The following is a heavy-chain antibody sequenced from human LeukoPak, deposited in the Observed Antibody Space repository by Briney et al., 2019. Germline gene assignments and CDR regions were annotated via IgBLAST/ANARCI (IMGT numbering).Heavy chain of an antibody. CDR3: AXAGSLTDYYYMDV. CDR2: INPSGGST. CDR1: GYTFTSYY. Sequence: ASVKVSCKASGYTFTSYYMHWVRQASGQGLEWMGIINPSGGSTSYAQKFQGRVTMTRDMSTSTVYMELSSLRSEDTAVYYCAXAGSLTDYYYMDVWGKGTTVTVSS. J-gene: IGHJ6*03. V-gene: IGHV1-46*01. D-gene: IGHD6-13*01.